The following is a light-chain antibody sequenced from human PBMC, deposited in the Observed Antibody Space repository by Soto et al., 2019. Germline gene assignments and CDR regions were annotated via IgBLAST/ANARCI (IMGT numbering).Light chain of an antibody. CDR3: QQYNNWWT. CDR2: AAS. J-gene: IGKJ1*01. Sequence: EMVFTQSPATLSLSPGERASLSCRASQSVDSRYLAWYQQKPGQAPRILIFAASSRATGIPDRFSGSGSGTDFTLAISSLQSEDFAVYYCQQYNNWWTFGQGTKVDIK. V-gene: IGKV3D-20*02. CDR1: QSVDSRY.